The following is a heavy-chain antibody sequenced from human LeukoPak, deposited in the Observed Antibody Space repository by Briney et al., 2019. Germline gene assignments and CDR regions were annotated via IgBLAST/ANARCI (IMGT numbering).Heavy chain of an antibody. J-gene: IGHJ1*01. CDR3: ASYDSSGYHEYFQH. Sequence: GASVKVSCKASGGTFSSYVINWVRQAPGQGLEWMGGIMPIFGTANNAQKFQGRVTITTDESTSTAYMELSSLRSEDTAVYYCASYDSSGYHEYFQHWGQGTLVTVSS. V-gene: IGHV1-69*05. CDR1: GGTFSSYV. D-gene: IGHD3-22*01. CDR2: IMPIFGTA.